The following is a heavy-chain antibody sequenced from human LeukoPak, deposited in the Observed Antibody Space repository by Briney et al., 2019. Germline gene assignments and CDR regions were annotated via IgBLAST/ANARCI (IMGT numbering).Heavy chain of an antibody. CDR1: GGSISSSSYF. J-gene: IGHJ4*02. CDR3: ARCISMVRGVIRPPDS. D-gene: IGHD3-10*01. V-gene: IGHV4-39*01. Sequence: SETLSLTCTVSGGSISSSSYFWVWIRQSPGKGLEWIGTIYYSGSAYYNPSLKSRVTISVDTSKNEFSLKLSSVTAADTAVYYCARCISMVRGVIRPPDSWGQGTLVTVSS. CDR2: IYYSGSA.